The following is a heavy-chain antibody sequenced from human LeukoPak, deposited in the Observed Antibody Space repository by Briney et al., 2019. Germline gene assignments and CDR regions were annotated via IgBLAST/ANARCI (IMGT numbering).Heavy chain of an antibody. CDR2: INTNTGNP. J-gene: IGHJ5*02. V-gene: IGHV7-4-1*02. CDR1: GYTFTSYA. CDR3: ARCRDYYDSSWFDP. D-gene: IGHD3-22*01. Sequence: ASVKVSCKASGYTFTSYAMNWVRQAPGQGLEWMGWINTNTGNPTYAQGFTGRFVFSLDTSLSTAYLQISSLKAEDTAVYYCARCRDYYDSSWFDPWGQGTLVTVSS.